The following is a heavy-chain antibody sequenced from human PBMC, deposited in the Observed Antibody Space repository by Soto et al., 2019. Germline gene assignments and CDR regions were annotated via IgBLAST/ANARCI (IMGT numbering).Heavy chain of an antibody. Sequence: GGSLRLSCAASGFTFSSYSMNWVRQAPGKGLEWVSSISSSSSYIYYADSVKGRFTISRDNAKNSLYLQMNSLRAEDTAVYYCARGDNMIVVDYFDYWGQGTLVTVS. CDR2: ISSSSSYI. D-gene: IGHD3-22*01. CDR3: ARGDNMIVVDYFDY. CDR1: GFTFSSYS. J-gene: IGHJ4*02. V-gene: IGHV3-21*01.